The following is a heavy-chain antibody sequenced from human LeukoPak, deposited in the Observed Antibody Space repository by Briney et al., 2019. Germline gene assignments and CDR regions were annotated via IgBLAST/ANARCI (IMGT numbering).Heavy chain of an antibody. Sequence: PGGSLRLSCAASGFTFSSYSMNWVRQAPGKGLEWVSSISISSSYIYYADSVKGRFTISRDNAKNSLYLQMNSLRAEDAAVYYCARDLVVAPPNWFDPWGQGTLVTVSS. CDR3: ARDLVVAPPNWFDP. J-gene: IGHJ5*02. D-gene: IGHD2-15*01. CDR2: ISISSSYI. V-gene: IGHV3-21*01. CDR1: GFTFSSYS.